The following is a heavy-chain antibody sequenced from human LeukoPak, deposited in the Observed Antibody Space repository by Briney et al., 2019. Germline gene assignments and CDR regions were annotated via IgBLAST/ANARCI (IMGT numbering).Heavy chain of an antibody. Sequence: SETLSLTCTVSSGSISTSNYYCGWVRQPPGKTLEWIGNIFYSGSTYYSPSLKSRVTISLDTSRNQFSLRLSSVTAADTAVYYCARVPVNIWENWFDPWGQGTLVTVSS. CDR3: ARVPVNIWENWFDP. CDR2: IFYSGST. CDR1: SGSISTSNYY. D-gene: IGHD1-26*01. J-gene: IGHJ5*02. V-gene: IGHV4-39*07.